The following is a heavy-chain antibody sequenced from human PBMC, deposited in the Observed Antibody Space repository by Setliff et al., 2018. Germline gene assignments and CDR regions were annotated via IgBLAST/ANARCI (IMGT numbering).Heavy chain of an antibody. CDR1: GGSISSGGYY. CDR3: ARVPRFTDTRNAFDI. J-gene: IGHJ3*02. CDR2: IYYSGST. Sequence: SETLSLTCTVSGGSISSGGYYWSWIRQHPGKGLEWIGYIYYSGSTYYNPSLKSRVTISVDTSKNQFSLKLNSVTAANTAVYYCARVPRFTDTRNAFDIWGQGTMVTVSS. V-gene: IGHV4-31*03. D-gene: IGHD5-18*01.